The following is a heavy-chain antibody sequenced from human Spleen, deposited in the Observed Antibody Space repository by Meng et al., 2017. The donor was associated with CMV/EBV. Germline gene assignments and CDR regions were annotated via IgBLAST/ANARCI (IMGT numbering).Heavy chain of an antibody. J-gene: IGHJ6*02. CDR1: GGSISSYY. Sequence: SETLSLTCTVSGGSISSYYWSWIRQPPGKGLEWIGYIYYSGSTNYNPSLKSRVTISVDTSKNQFSLKLSSVTAADTAVYYCARAPSYDNYYYGMDVWGQGTTVIVSS. D-gene: IGHD3-9*01. V-gene: IGHV4-59*01. CDR2: IYYSGST. CDR3: ARAPSYDNYYYGMDV.